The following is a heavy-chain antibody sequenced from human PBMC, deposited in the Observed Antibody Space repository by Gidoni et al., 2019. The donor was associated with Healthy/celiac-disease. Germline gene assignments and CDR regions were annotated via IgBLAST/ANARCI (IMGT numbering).Heavy chain of an antibody. CDR1: RYTFTSYA. CDR3: ARVRGAATPYDY. D-gene: IGHD1-26*01. Sequence: QVQLVQSGAEVKKPGAAVTVSCKASRYTFTSYAMHWVRQAPGQRLEWMGWINAGNGNTKYSQKFQGRVTITRDTSASTAYMELSSLRSEDTAVYYCARVRGAATPYDYWGQGTLVTVSS. V-gene: IGHV1-3*01. J-gene: IGHJ4*02. CDR2: INAGNGNT.